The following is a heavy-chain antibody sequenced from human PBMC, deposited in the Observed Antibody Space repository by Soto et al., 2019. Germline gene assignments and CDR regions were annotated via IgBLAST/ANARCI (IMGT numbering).Heavy chain of an antibody. Sequence: SETLSLTCTVSGGSISSYYWSWIRQPPGKGLEWIGYIYYSGSTNYNPSLKSRVTISVDTSKNQFSLKLSSVTAADTAVYYCARDAVVVAAEGYFDYWGQGTLVTVSS. CDR3: ARDAVVVAAEGYFDY. D-gene: IGHD2-15*01. CDR2: IYYSGST. V-gene: IGHV4-59*01. CDR1: GGSISSYY. J-gene: IGHJ4*02.